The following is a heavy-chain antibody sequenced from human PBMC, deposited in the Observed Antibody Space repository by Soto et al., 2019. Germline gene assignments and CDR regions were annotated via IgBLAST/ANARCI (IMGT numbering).Heavy chain of an antibody. CDR2: ISSSSSYI. J-gene: IGHJ1*01. CDR1: GFTFSSYS. V-gene: IGHV3-21*01. D-gene: IGHD2-2*01. CDR3: ARVRYCSSTSCSKYFQH. Sequence: GGSLRLSCAASGFTFSSYSMNWVRQAPGKGLEWVSSISSSSSYIYYADSVKGRFTISRDNAKNSLYLQMNSLRAEDTAVYYCARVRYCSSTSCSKYFQHWGQGTLVTVSS.